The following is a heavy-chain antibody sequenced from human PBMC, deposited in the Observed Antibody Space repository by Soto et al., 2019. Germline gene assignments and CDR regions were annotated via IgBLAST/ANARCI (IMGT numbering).Heavy chain of an antibody. V-gene: IGHV3-15*07. J-gene: IGHJ4*02. CDR1: GFTFTNAW. CDR3: TTSNYYESGTYPQAPFDY. CDR2: IQSKTDGATT. D-gene: IGHD3-10*01. Sequence: EVHLLESGGGLVKPGGSLRLSCAASGFTFTNAWMTWIRQVPGKGLEWVGRIQSKTDGATTDHAAHVKGRVTISRDDSNNTLYLDMNSLKTEDTALYYCTTSNYYESGTYPQAPFDYWGPGTLVTVSS.